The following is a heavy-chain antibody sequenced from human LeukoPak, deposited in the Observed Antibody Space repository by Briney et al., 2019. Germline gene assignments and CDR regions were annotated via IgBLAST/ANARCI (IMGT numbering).Heavy chain of an antibody. V-gene: IGHV1-2*02. Sequence: ASVKVSCKASGFTFSGHYIHWVRQASGQGLEWMGYINPHSGGTSSPQKFQGRLTMTTDTSISAVYMELSSLTSDDTAMYYCVREGNELLSKNFDYWGQGTLVTVSS. CDR2: INPHSGGT. J-gene: IGHJ4*02. CDR3: VREGNELLSKNFDY. D-gene: IGHD2-21*02. CDR1: GFTFSGHY.